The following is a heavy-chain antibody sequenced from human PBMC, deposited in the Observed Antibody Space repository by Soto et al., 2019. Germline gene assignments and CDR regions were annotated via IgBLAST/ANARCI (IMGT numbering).Heavy chain of an antibody. CDR2: IYPGDSDT. CDR1: GYRFTNYW. V-gene: IGHV5-51*01. Sequence: GESLKISCKGSGYRFTNYWIGWVRQMPGKGLEWMGIIYPGDSDTRYSPSFQGQVTISADKSISTAYLQWRSLKASDTAMFYCARRRAGGDYGDSDAFDIWGQGTMVTVSS. D-gene: IGHD4-17*01. CDR3: ARRRAGGDYGDSDAFDI. J-gene: IGHJ3*02.